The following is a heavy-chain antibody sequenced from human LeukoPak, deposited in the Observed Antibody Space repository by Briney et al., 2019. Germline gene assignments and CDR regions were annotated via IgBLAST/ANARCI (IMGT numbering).Heavy chain of an antibody. CDR1: GYSFTGHY. D-gene: IGHD3-10*01. J-gene: IGHJ3*02. Sequence: ASVKVSCKASGYSFTGHYMHWVRQAPGQGLEWMGWINPKSGGTNYAQKFQGRVTMTRDTSISTAYMDMSSLRSDDTAVYYCTRNLWFGESSDAFDMWGQGTMVTVSS. V-gene: IGHV1-2*02. CDR2: INPKSGGT. CDR3: TRNLWFGESSDAFDM.